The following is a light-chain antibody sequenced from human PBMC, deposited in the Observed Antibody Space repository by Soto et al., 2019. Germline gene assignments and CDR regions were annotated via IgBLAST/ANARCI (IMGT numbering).Light chain of an antibody. CDR1: QSVSSY. CDR2: DAS. CDR3: QQRNNWPAT. J-gene: IGKJ1*01. V-gene: IGKV3-11*01. Sequence: EVVLTQSPATLSLSPGERATPSCRASQSVSSYLAWYQQKVGQAPRLLIYDASNRATGIPGRFSGSGSGTDFTLTISGLEPEDSAVYFCQQRNNWPATFGQGTKVDIK.